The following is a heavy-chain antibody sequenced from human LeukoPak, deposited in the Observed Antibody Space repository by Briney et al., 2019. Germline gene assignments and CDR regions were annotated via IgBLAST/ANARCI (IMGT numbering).Heavy chain of an antibody. CDR3: ARGYYDSSGYIPDAFDI. V-gene: IGHV3-33*01. CDR2: IWYDGSNK. CDR1: GFTFSSYG. J-gene: IGHJ3*02. Sequence: PGGSLRLSCAASGFTFSSYGMHWVRQAPGKGLEWVAGIWYDGSNKYYADSVKGRFTISRDNSKNTLYLQMNSLRAEDTAVYYCARGYYDSSGYIPDAFDIWGQGTMVTVSS. D-gene: IGHD3-22*01.